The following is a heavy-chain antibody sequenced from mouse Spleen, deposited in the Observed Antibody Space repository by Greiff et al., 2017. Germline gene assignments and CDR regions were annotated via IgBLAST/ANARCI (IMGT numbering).Heavy chain of an antibody. D-gene: IGHD1-1*01. Sequence: QVQLQQSGPELVKPGASVKISCKASGYTFTDYYINWVKQRPGQGLEWIGWIFPGSGSTYYNEKFKGKATLTVDKSSSTAYMLLSSLTSEDSAVYFCARTHYYGSRGYAMDYWGQGTSVTVSS. CDR1: GYTFTDYY. CDR2: IFPGSGST. V-gene: IGHV1-75*01. J-gene: IGHJ4*01. CDR3: ARTHYYGSRGYAMDY.